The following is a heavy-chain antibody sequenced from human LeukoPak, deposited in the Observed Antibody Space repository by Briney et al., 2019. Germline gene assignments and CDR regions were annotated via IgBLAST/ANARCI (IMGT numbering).Heavy chain of an antibody. CDR2: ISAYNGNT. CDR1: GYTFTSYG. Sequence: ASVKVSCKASGYTFTSYGISWVRQAPGQGLEWMGWISAYNGNTNYAQKPQGRVTMTTDTSTSTAYMELRSLRSDDTAVYYCARDPMTYYDILTGSDNWFDPWGQGTLVTVSS. V-gene: IGHV1-18*01. J-gene: IGHJ5*02. D-gene: IGHD3-9*01. CDR3: ARDPMTYYDILTGSDNWFDP.